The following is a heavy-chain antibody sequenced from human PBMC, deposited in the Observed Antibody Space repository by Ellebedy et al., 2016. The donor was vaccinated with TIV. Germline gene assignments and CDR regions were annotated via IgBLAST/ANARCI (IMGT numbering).Heavy chain of an antibody. J-gene: IGHJ4*02. CDR2: IDWDDDK. D-gene: IGHD3-10*01. V-gene: IGHV2-70*11. Sequence: SGPTLVXPTQTLTLTCTFSGFSLSTSGMCVSWIRQPPGKALEWLARIDWDDDKYYSTSLKTRLTISKDTSKNQVVLTMTNMDPVDTATYYCARIRMPPYYGSGSYGAFDYWGQGTLVTVSS. CDR1: GFSLSTSGMC. CDR3: ARIRMPPYYGSGSYGAFDY.